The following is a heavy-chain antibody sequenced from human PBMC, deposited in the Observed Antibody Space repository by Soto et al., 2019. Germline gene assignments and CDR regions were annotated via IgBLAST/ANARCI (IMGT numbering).Heavy chain of an antibody. CDR1: GFTFSSYS. J-gene: IGHJ6*02. CDR2: ISSSSSYI. Sequence: EVQLVESGGGLVKPGGSLRLSCAASGFTFSSYSMNWVRQAPGKGLEWVSSISSSSSYIYYADSVKGRFTISRDNAKNSLYLQMNSLRAEDTAVYYCARDRSGYSSGWYGRYGMDVWGQGTTVTVSS. V-gene: IGHV3-21*01. CDR3: ARDRSGYSSGWYGRYGMDV. D-gene: IGHD6-19*01.